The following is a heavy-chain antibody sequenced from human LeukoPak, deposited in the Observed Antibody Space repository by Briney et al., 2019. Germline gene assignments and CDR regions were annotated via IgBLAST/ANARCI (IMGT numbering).Heavy chain of an antibody. D-gene: IGHD3-3*01. J-gene: IGHJ4*02. CDR2: ISGRGGST. V-gene: IGHV3-23*01. CDR3: VKGGTDYDFWNDSSYSYYFDF. Sequence: GGSQRLSCAASGFTFGSYAMSWVRQAPGKGLEWVSYISGRGGSTFYADSVKGRLTISRDNSKNTLFLQMNSLRAEDTAMYYCVKGGTDYDFWNDSSYSYYFDFWGQGTLVTVSS. CDR1: GFTFGSYA.